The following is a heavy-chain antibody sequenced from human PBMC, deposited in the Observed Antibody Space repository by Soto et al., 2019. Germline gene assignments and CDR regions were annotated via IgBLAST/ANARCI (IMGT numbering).Heavy chain of an antibody. Sequence: QVQLVESGGGVVQPGRSLGLSCAASGFTCNTYGMHWVRQAPGKGLEWVAAISYDGINKYYADSVKGRFTISRDNSKNTLYVQMNSLRAEDTAVYYCARSPQPTRGIHWYFDFWGRGILVTVSS. V-gene: IGHV3-30*03. CDR1: GFTCNTYG. CDR3: ARSPQPTRGIHWYFDF. J-gene: IGHJ2*01. D-gene: IGHD2-2*01. CDR2: ISYDGINK.